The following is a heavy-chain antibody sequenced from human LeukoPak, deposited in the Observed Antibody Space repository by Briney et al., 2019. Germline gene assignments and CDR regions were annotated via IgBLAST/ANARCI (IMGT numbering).Heavy chain of an antibody. CDR1: GGSISSISYD. CDR3: ARLRIQLWLWGTGNYHSGRTRGNFDY. Sequence: ASETLSRTCTVSGGSISSISYDWGWLRQPPGKGREWIGSIYYSGSTYYNPSLKTRVTISVDTSKNQFSLQLSSVTAADTAVYYCARLRIQLWLWGTGNYHSGRTRGNFDYWGQGTLVTVSS. D-gene: IGHD5-18*01. V-gene: IGHV4-39*07. CDR2: IYYSGST. J-gene: IGHJ4*02.